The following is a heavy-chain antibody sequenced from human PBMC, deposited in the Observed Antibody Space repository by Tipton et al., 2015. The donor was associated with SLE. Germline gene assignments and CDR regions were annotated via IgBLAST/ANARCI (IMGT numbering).Heavy chain of an antibody. CDR2: ISGSGGST. J-gene: IGHJ4*02. V-gene: IGHV3-23*01. CDR3: AKDPNYDILTGYFVGGFDY. D-gene: IGHD3-9*01. Sequence: SLRLSCAASGFTFSSYAMSWVCQAPGKGLEWVSAISGSGGSTYYADSVKGRFTISRDNSKNTLYLQMNSLRAEDTAVYYCAKDPNYDILTGYFVGGFDYWGQGTLVTVSS. CDR1: GFTFSSYA.